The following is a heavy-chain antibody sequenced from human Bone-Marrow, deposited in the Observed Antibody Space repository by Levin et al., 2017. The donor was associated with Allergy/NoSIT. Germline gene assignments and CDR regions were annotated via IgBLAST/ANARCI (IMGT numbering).Heavy chain of an antibody. CDR3: ARGPIVVVPVSISPLNHVYYYYGMDV. V-gene: IGHV1-8*01. CDR1: GYTFTSYD. J-gene: IGHJ6*02. CDR2: MNPNSGNT. Sequence: GASVKVSCKASGYTFTSYDINWVRQATGQGLEWMGWMNPNSGNTGYAQKFQGRVTMTRNTSISTAYMELSSLRSEDTAVYYCARGPIVVVPVSISPLNHVYYYYGMDVWGQGTTVTVSS. D-gene: IGHD2-2*01.